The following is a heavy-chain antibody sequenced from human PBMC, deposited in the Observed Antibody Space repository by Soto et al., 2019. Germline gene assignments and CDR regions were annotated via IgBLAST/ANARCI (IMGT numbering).Heavy chain of an antibody. Sequence: EMQLVESGGRLVQPGGSLRLSCAASGFIFSDQYMDWVRQAPGKGLEWVGRIRKKVNSYTTEYAASVKGRFTVSRDYSKNSLYLQMNSLKTEDTAIYYCARDLGGAPYVDLWGRGTVVTVSS. CDR2: IRKKVNSYTT. CDR3: ARDLGGAPYVDL. D-gene: IGHD3-16*01. V-gene: IGHV3-72*01. J-gene: IGHJ2*01. CDR1: GFIFSDQY.